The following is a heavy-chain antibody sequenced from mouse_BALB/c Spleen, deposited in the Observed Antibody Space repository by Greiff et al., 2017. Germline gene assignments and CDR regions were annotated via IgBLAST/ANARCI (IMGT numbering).Heavy chain of an antibody. D-gene: IGHD2-10*02. J-gene: IGHJ4*01. CDR2: ISDGGSYT. CDR3: AREGGYGNYDEAMDY. V-gene: IGHV5-4*02. Sequence: EVQVVESGGGLVKPGGSLKLSCAASGFTFSDYYMYWVRQTPEKRLEWVATISDGGSYTYYPDSVKGRFTISRDNAKNNLYLQMSSLKSEDTAMYYCAREGGYGNYDEAMDYWGQGTSVTVSS. CDR1: GFTFSDYY.